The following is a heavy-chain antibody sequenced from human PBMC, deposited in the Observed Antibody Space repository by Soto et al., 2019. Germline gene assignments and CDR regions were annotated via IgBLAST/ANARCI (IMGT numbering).Heavy chain of an antibody. J-gene: IGHJ5*02. CDR3: AGYNWNYYFDP. V-gene: IGHV4-61*01. D-gene: IGHD1-7*01. CDR1: GGSVRDGSYY. Sequence: SETLSLTCTVSGGSVRDGSYYWAWLRQPPGKGLEWIGHIYHSGSTIYNPSLKSRVTIPIDTSKSQFSLNLNSMTAADTAVYYCAGYNWNYYFDPWGQGTLVTV. CDR2: IYHSGST.